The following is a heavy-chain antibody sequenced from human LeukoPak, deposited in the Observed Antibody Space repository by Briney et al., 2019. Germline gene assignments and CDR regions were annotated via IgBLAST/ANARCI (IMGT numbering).Heavy chain of an antibody. V-gene: IGHV4-34*01. CDR1: GGSFSGYY. CDR3: ARGLLWFGELLSP. D-gene: IGHD3-10*01. CDR2: INHSGST. J-gene: IGHJ5*02. Sequence: SETLSLTCAVYGGSFSGYYWSWIRQPPGKGLEWIGEINHSGSTNYNPSLKSRVPISVDTSKNQFSLKLSSVTAADTAVYYCARGLLWFGELLSPWGQGTLVTVSS.